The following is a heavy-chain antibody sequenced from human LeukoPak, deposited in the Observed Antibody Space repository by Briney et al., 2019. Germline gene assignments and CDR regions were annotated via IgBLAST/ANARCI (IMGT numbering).Heavy chain of an antibody. V-gene: IGHV4-31*03. CDR3: ARAPLPLPFKGNFFDP. Sequence: PSQTLSLTCTVSGGSISSGGYYWSWIRQHPGKGLEWIGYIYYSGSTNYNPSLKSRVTISVDTSKNQFSLKLSSVTAADTAVYYCARAPLPLPFKGNFFDPWGQGTLVTVSS. J-gene: IGHJ5*02. CDR2: IYYSGST. CDR1: GGSISSGGYY.